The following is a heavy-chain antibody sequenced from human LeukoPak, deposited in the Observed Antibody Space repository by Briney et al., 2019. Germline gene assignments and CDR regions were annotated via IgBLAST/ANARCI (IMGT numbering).Heavy chain of an antibody. CDR2: IKQDGSEK. V-gene: IGHV3-7*01. CDR1: GFTFSSYW. Sequence: GGSLRLSCAASGFTFSSYWMSWVRQAPGKGLEWVANIKQDGSEKYYVDSVKGRFTISRDNAKNSLYLQMNSLRAEDTAVYYCAKGGSSGWFDYFDYWGQGTLVTVSS. D-gene: IGHD6-19*01. J-gene: IGHJ4*02. CDR3: AKGGSSGWFDYFDY.